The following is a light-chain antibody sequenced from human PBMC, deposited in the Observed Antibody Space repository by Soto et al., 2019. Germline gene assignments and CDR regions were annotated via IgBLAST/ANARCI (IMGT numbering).Light chain of an antibody. J-gene: IGKJ4*01. V-gene: IGKV3-20*01. Sequence: EIVLTQSPGTLSSSPGERATLSCRASQSVSSYLAWYQQKPGQAPRLLIYGVSSRATGIPDRFSGSGSGTDFTLTISRLEPEDFAVYYCQQYGSSPPLTFGGGTKVDIK. CDR3: QQYGSSPPLT. CDR2: GVS. CDR1: QSVSSY.